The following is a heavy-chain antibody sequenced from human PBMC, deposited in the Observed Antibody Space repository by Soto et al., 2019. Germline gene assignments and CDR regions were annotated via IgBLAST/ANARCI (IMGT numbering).Heavy chain of an antibody. J-gene: IGHJ4*02. CDR1: GFTFSLYG. D-gene: IGHD2-15*01. CDR2: IWYDGSAT. CDR3: ARDIAVRRIDE. Sequence: QVPLVQSGGGVVQPGKSLRLSCGASGFTFSLYGMHWVRQAPGKGLEWVSFIWYDGSATYYGDSVKGRFTISKDDSTNTLYLQMNSLRAEDTAVYYCARDIAVRRIDEWGQGTLVTVAS. V-gene: IGHV3-33*01.